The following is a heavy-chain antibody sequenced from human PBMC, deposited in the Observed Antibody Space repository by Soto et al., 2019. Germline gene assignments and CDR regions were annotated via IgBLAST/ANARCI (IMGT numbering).Heavy chain of an antibody. V-gene: IGHV1-69*02. J-gene: IGHJ4*02. CDR1: GGTYSSYT. Sequence: SVKVSCKASGGTYSSYTIIWVRQAPGQGLEWMGRIIPILGIANYAQKFQGRVTITADKSTSTAYMELSSLRSEDTAVYYCARVHVDTAMVTPDYFDYWGQGTLVTVSS. D-gene: IGHD5-18*01. CDR2: IIPILGIA. CDR3: ARVHVDTAMVTPDYFDY.